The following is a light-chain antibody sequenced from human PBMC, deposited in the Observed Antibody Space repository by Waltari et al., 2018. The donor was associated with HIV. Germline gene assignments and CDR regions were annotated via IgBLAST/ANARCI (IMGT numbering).Light chain of an antibody. CDR3: AAWDDSLHGEL. V-gene: IGLV1-44*01. CDR1: YSNIGSNS. J-gene: IGLJ2*01. Sequence: QSVLTQTPSLSGTPGQRVTISCSGGYSNIGSNSLKWYHQFPGKTPRLLIYSNNQRPSGVPDRFSGSKSGTSASLVISELQSQDEADYHCAAWDDSLHGELFGGGTKLTVL. CDR2: SNN.